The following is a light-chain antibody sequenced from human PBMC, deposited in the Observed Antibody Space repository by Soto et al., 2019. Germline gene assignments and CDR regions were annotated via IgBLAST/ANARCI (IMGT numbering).Light chain of an antibody. V-gene: IGKV3-20*01. CDR2: GAS. Sequence: EIVLTQSPGTLSLSPGERATLSCRASQSVSSSYLAWYQQKSGQAPRLLIYGASSRASGIPDRFSGSGSGTDFTLTISRLEPEDFAVYHCQQYDKSPFTFGQGTKLE. CDR3: QQYDKSPFT. CDR1: QSVSSSY. J-gene: IGKJ2*01.